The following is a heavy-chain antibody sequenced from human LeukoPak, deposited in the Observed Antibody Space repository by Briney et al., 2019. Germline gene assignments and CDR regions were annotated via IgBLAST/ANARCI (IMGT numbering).Heavy chain of an antibody. J-gene: IGHJ5*02. CDR2: INHSGST. V-gene: IGHV4-34*01. D-gene: IGHD6-6*01. Sequence: SETLSLTCAVYGGSFSGYYWSWIRQPPGKGLEWIGEINHSGSTNYNPSLKSRVTISVDTSKNQFSLKLSSVTAADTAVYYCARGRIAGRLRCWFDPWGQGTLVTVSS. CDR1: GGSFSGYY. CDR3: ARGRIAGRLRCWFDP.